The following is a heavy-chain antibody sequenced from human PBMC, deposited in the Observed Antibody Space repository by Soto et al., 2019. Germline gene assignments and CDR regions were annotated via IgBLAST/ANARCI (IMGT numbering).Heavy chain of an antibody. V-gene: IGHV3-23*01. D-gene: IGHD2-15*01. CDR1: GFTFSSYA. CDR2: ISGSGGST. CDR3: AKAGLYCSGGSCYSGYYYYYMDV. J-gene: IGHJ6*03. Sequence: GGSLRLSCAASGFTFSSYAMSWVRQAPGKGLEWVSAISGSGGSTYYADSVKGRFTISRDNSKNTLYLQMNSLRAEDTAVYYCAKAGLYCSGGSCYSGYYYYYMDVWGKGTTVTVSS.